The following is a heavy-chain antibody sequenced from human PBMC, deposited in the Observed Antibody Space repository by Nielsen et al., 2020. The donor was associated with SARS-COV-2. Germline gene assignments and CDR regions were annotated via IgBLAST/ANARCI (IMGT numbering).Heavy chain of an antibody. CDR2: ISYDGSNK. D-gene: IGHD2-2*02. CDR1: GFTFSSYG. J-gene: IGHJ4*02. CDR3: AKDRGRVVVPAAIVGCDY. V-gene: IGHV3-30*18. Sequence: GESLKISCAASGFTFSSYGMHWVRQAPGKGLEWVAVISYDGSNKYYADSVKGRFTISRDNSKNTLYLQMNSLRAEDTAVYYCAKDRGRVVVPAAIVGCDYWGQGTLVTVSS.